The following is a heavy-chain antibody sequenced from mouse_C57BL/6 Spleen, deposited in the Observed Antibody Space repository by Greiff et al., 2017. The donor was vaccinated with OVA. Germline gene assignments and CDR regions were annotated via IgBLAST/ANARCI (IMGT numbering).Heavy chain of an antibody. CDR3: ASEGLGRRYFDY. Sequence: VQLQQPGAELVRPGSSVKLSCKASGYTFTSYWMHWVKQRPIQGLEWIGNIDPSDSETHYNQKFKDKATLTVDKSSSTAYMQLSSLTSEDSAVYYCASEGLGRRYFDYWGQGTTLTVSS. CDR1: GYTFTSYW. CDR2: IDPSDSET. V-gene: IGHV1-52*01. J-gene: IGHJ2*01. D-gene: IGHD4-1*01.